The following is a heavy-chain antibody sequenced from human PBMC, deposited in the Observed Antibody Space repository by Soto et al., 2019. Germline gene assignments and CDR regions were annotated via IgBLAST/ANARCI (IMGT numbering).Heavy chain of an antibody. CDR1: GGSISSSTYY. Sequence: SETLSLTCTVSGGSISSSTYYWGWMRQPPGKGLEWIGSIYYSGSTYYNPSLKSRVTISVDTSKNQFSLKLSSVTAADTAVYYCARDRGDTERYYYYGMDVWGQGTTVTVSS. CDR2: IYYSGST. J-gene: IGHJ6*02. V-gene: IGHV4-39*02. CDR3: ARDRGDTERYYYYGMDV.